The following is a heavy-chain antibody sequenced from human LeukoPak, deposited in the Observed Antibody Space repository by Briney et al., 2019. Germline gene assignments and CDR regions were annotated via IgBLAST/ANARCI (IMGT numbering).Heavy chain of an antibody. J-gene: IGHJ4*02. CDR2: VRYDGSNQ. CDR1: GFTFSNYN. CDR3: ATSGSYSTGYFDY. Sequence: GGSLRLSCATSGFTFSNYNMHWVRQAPGKGLEWVAYVRYDGSNQYYADSVKGRFTISRDNSENTLYLQMNSLRAEETAVYYCATSGSYSTGYFDYWGQGTLVTVSS. V-gene: IGHV3-30*02. D-gene: IGHD1-26*01.